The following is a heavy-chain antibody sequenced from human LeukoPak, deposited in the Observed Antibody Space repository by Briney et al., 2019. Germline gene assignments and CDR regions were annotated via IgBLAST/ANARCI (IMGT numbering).Heavy chain of an antibody. V-gene: IGHV3-23*01. Sequence: GGETFYADSVKGRFTLSRDDSRNTVYLQLNNLRVEDSAIYYRAKANWVSNVDAVWWGQGTQVTVSS. CDR2: GGET. D-gene: IGHD1-1*01. J-gene: IGHJ4*02. CDR3: AKANWVSNVDAVW.